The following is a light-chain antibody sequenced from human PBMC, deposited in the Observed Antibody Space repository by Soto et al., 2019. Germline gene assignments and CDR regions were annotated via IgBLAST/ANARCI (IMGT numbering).Light chain of an antibody. CDR2: GNS. V-gene: IGLV1-40*01. J-gene: IGLJ1*01. CDR1: SSNIGAGYD. CDR3: QSYDSSLSGPYV. Sequence: VLTQPPSVSGAPGQRVTISCSGSSSNIGAGYDVHWYQQLPGTAPKLLIYGNSNRPSGVPDRFSGSKSGSSASLAITGLQAEDEADYYCQSYDSSLSGPYVFGAGTKVTVL.